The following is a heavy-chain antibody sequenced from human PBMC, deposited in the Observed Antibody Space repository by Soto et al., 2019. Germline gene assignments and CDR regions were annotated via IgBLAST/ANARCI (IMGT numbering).Heavy chain of an antibody. D-gene: IGHD3-3*01. CDR2: ISSSSSYI. CDR3: ARDITIFGVVISYYGMDV. Sequence: GGSLRLSCAASGFTFSSYSMNWVRQAPGKGLEWVSSISSSSSYIYYADSVKGRFTISRDNAKNSLYLQMNSLRAEDTAVYYCARDITIFGVVISYYGMDVWGQGTTVTVSS. V-gene: IGHV3-21*01. J-gene: IGHJ6*02. CDR1: GFTFSSYS.